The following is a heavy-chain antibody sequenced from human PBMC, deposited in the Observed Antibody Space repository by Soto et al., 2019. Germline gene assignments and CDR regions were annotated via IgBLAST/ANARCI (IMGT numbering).Heavy chain of an antibody. CDR3: AKDLGIHWEWSTSPLLPVGDY. J-gene: IGHJ4*02. D-gene: IGHD3-3*01. CDR2: ISYDGSNK. V-gene: IGHV3-30*18. CDR1: GFTFSSYG. Sequence: PGGSLRLSCAASGFTFSSYGMHWVRQAPGKGLEWVAVISYDGSNKYYADSVKGRFTISRDNSKNTLYLQMNSLRAEDTAVYYCAKDLGIHWEWSTSPLLPVGDYWGQGTLVTVSS.